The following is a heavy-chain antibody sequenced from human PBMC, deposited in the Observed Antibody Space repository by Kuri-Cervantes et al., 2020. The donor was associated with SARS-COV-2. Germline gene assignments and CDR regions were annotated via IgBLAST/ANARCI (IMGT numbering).Heavy chain of an antibody. CDR2: IYHSGYT. Sequence: SQTLSLTCAVSGGSISSGRYYWSWIRQHPGKGLEWIGYIYHSGYTHYNPSLESRVTISVDTSKNQVSLKLSSVTAEDTAVYYCARSLRYYFDYWGQGTLVTVSS. J-gene: IGHJ4*02. CDR3: ARSLRYYFDY. CDR1: GGSISSGRYY. V-gene: IGHV4-31*02.